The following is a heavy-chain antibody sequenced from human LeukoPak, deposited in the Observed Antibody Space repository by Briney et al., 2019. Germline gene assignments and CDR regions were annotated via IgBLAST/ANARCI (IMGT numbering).Heavy chain of an antibody. V-gene: IGHV3-74*01. J-gene: IGHJ6*02. Sequence: PGGSLRLSCAASGFTFSSYWMNWVRQAPGKGLVWVSRIASDGSSTTYADSVKGRFSISRDNAKNSLYLQMNSLRAEDTAVYYCAREQYCTNGVCYHYYYYYYGMDVWGQGTTVTVSS. CDR1: GFTFSSYW. CDR2: IASDGSST. CDR3: AREQYCTNGVCYHYYYYYYGMDV. D-gene: IGHD2-8*01.